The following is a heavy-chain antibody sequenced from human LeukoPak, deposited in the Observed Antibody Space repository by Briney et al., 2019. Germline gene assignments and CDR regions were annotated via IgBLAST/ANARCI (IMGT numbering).Heavy chain of an antibody. CDR2: IDWDGDK. J-gene: IGHJ6*03. CDR1: GFSLSTSGMC. Sequence: KVSGPTLVNPTQTLTLTCTFSGFSLSTSGMCVSWIRQPPGKALEWLARIDWDGDKYYSTSLKTRLTISKDTSKNQVVLTMTNMDPVDTATYYCARIGYSSSSSYYYYMDVWGKGTTVTVSS. V-gene: IGHV2-70*11. CDR3: ARIGYSSSSSYYYYMDV. D-gene: IGHD6-6*01.